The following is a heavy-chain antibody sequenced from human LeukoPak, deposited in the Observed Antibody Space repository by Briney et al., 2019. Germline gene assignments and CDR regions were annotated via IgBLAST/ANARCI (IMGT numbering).Heavy chain of an antibody. D-gene: IGHD6-13*01. V-gene: IGHV3-21*01. J-gene: IGHJ3*02. CDR3: AREVAAAGAFDI. CDR1: RFTFSSYT. Sequence: PGGSLRLSCSASRFTFSSYTMNWVRQAPGKGLEWVSSIDPSSTYIYYADSVKGRFTISRDNAKNSLYLQMNSLRAEDTAVYYCAREVAAAGAFDIWGQGTMVTVSS. CDR2: IDPSSTYI.